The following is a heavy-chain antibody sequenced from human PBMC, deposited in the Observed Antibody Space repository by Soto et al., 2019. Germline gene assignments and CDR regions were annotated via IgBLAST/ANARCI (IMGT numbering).Heavy chain of an antibody. D-gene: IGHD2-8*01. J-gene: IGHJ2*01. CDR1: GGSITTIDYY. CDR3: AGNPNAFPLFAV. CDR2: IHHAGPT. V-gene: IGHV4-31*03. Sequence: PSETLSLTCTVSGGSITTIDYYWTWIRQLPGEGLEWIAYIHHAGPTYYNPSLQSRITISVDTSQNQFSLKLNSVTAADTAVYFCAGNPNAFPLFAVGGR.